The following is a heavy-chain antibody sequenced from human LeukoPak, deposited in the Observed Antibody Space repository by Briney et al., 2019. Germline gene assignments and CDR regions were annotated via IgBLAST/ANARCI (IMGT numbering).Heavy chain of an antibody. D-gene: IGHD6-19*01. CDR1: GGTFSSYA. J-gene: IGHJ4*02. CDR3: ARVGYSSGWYGTQDY. V-gene: IGHV1-69*01. Sequence: ASVKVSCKASGGTFSSYAISWVRQAPGQGLEWMGGIIPIFGTANYAQKFQGRVTITADESTSTAYMELSSLRSEDTAVYYCARVGYSSGWYGTQDYWGQGTLVTVSS. CDR2: IIPIFGTA.